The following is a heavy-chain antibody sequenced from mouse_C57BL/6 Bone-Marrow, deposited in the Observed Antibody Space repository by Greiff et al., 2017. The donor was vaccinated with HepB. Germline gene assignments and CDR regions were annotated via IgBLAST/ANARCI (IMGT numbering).Heavy chain of an antibody. CDR3: ARWYYDGYYGAMDY. Sequence: VQLQQPGAELVKPGASVKLSCKASGYTFTSYWMHWVKQRPGQGLEWIGMIHPNSGSTNYNEKFKSKATLTVDKSSSTAYMQLSSLTSEDSAVYYCARWYYDGYYGAMDYSGQGTSVTVSS. J-gene: IGHJ4*01. CDR1: GYTFTSYW. V-gene: IGHV1-64*01. CDR2: IHPNSGST. D-gene: IGHD2-3*01.